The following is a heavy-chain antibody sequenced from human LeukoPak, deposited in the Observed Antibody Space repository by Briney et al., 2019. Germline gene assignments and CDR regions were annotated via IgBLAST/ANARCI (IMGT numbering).Heavy chain of an antibody. CDR1: GFTFSSYG. V-gene: IGHV3-33*01. Sequence: GGSLRHSCAASGFTFSSYGMHWVRQAPGKGLEWVALMWYDGSNEYHADSVKGRFTIPRHNSKHTLYLQMNSLRAEDTAVYYCARARTFGGVIVIPYYFDYWGQGTLVSVSS. D-gene: IGHD3-16*02. CDR3: ARARTFGGVIVIPYYFDY. CDR2: MWYDGSNE. J-gene: IGHJ4*02.